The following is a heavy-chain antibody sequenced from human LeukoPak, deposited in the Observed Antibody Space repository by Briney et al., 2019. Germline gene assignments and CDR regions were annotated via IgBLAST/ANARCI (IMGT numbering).Heavy chain of an antibody. CDR2: IHSNGST. V-gene: IGHV3-53*01. CDR3: ARDLDYFDSSGSHRRRNYFDY. CDR1: GLTVSTNY. D-gene: IGHD3-22*01. J-gene: IGHJ4*02. Sequence: GGSLRLSCAASGLTVSTNYMTWVRQPPGKGLEWVSIIHSNGSTYYADSVKGRFTISRDNYKNTLYLQMNSLRGEDTAMYYCARDLDYFDSSGSHRRRNYFDYWGQGTLVTVSS.